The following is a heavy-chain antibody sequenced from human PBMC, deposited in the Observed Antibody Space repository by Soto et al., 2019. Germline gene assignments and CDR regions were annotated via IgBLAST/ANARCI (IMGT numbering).Heavy chain of an antibody. CDR2: IYDSGST. CDR1: GGSISSYY. D-gene: IGHD6-6*01. Sequence: SETLSLTCTVAGGSISSYYLSWIRQPPGKGLEWIGYIYDSGSTNYNPSLKSRVTISVDTSKNQFSLKLTSVTAADTAVYYCAAPPRYWGQGTLVTVSP. CDR3: AAPPRY. V-gene: IGHV4-59*01. J-gene: IGHJ4*02.